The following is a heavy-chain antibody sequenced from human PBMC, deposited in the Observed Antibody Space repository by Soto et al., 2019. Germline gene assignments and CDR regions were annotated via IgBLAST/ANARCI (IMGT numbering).Heavy chain of an antibody. CDR1: GVSISSYY. CDR3: ARSPYYDILTGYYRQIQYYFDY. D-gene: IGHD3-9*01. Sequence: KASETLSLTCTVSGVSISSYYWSWIRHPPGKGLEWIGYIYYSGSTNYNPSLKSRVTISVDTSKNQFSLKLSSVTAADTAVYYCARSPYYDILTGYYRQIQYYFDYWGQGTLVTVSS. CDR2: IYYSGST. J-gene: IGHJ4*02. V-gene: IGHV4-59*01.